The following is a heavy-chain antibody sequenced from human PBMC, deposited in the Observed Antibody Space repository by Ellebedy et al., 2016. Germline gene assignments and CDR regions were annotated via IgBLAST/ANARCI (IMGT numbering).Heavy chain of an antibody. V-gene: IGHV3-15*07. CDR3: ASRYGYSSSLHAFDI. CDR1: GFIFSNAW. CDR2: IKSKADGGTT. Sequence: GGSLRLXXAASGFIFSNAWITWVRQAPGKGPEWVGRIKSKADGGTTDYAAPVKGRFTISRDDSKNTLYLQMNSLRVEDTAVYCCASRYGYSSSLHAFDIWGQGTMVTVSS. J-gene: IGHJ3*02. D-gene: IGHD6-13*01.